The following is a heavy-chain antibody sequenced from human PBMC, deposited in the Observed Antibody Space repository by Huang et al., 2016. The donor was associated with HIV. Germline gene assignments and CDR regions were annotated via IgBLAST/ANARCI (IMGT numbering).Heavy chain of an antibody. J-gene: IGHJ4*02. D-gene: IGHD3-3*01. CDR3: TRENYDFWSGYYKYYFDY. Sequence: EVQLVESGGGLVKPGRSLRLSCTASGFTFGDYAMSWFRQATGKVLGGVGFSRSKAAGGTTEYAAAVKGRFTISRDDSKSIAYLQMNSLKIEDTAVYYCTRENYDFWSGYYKYYFDYWGQGTLVTVSS. V-gene: IGHV3-49*05. CDR1: GFTFGDYA. CDR2: SRSKAAGGTT.